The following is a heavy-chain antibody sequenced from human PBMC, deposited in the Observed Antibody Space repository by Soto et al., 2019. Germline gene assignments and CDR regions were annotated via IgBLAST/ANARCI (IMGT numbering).Heavy chain of an antibody. D-gene: IGHD6-19*01. V-gene: IGHV1-69*01. CDR3: ASFSSSGWYR. CDR2: IIPIFGTA. CDR1: GGTFSSYA. J-gene: IGHJ4*02. Sequence: QVQLVQSGAEVKKPGSSVTVSCKASGGTFSSYAISWVRQDPGQGLEWMGGIIPIFGTANYAQKFQGRDTSTADESTCTAYMELSSLRSEDTSVYYCASFSSSGWYRGGQGTLVTVSP.